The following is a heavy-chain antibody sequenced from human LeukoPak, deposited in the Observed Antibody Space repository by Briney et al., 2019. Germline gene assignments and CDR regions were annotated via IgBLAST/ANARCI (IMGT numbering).Heavy chain of an antibody. Sequence: GGALRLSCAASGFRFSIYTMSWVRQAPGKGLEWVAGIFGSGYNTYYADSVKGRFTISRDNAKSSLYLQMNSLRAEDTAVYFCARGSILRYWGQGILVTVSS. CDR2: IFGSGYNT. D-gene: IGHD2-21*01. CDR1: GFRFSIYT. CDR3: ARGSILRY. V-gene: IGHV3-23*01. J-gene: IGHJ4*02.